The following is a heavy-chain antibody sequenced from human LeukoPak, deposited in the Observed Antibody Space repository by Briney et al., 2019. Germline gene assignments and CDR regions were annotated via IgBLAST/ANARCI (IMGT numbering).Heavy chain of an antibody. J-gene: IGHJ4*02. CDR3: ARDSSRKFDF. D-gene: IGHD6-6*01. CDR2: IWYDGSEK. CDR1: GFTFRNYA. V-gene: IGHV3-33*01. Sequence: GTSLRLSCAGSGFTFRNYAIHWVRQAPGKGLEWVAVIWYDGSEKNYAESVKGRLTLSRDNSKNTVYLQLDSLRAEDTAVYYCARDSSRKFDFSGQGTLVTVSS.